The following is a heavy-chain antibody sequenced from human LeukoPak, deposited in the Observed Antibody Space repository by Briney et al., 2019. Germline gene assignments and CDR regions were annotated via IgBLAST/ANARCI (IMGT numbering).Heavy chain of an antibody. D-gene: IGHD5-12*01. Sequence: GGSLRLSCAASGFTFSSYSMNWVRQAPGKGLEWVSYISSSGSTIYYADSVKGRFTISRDNAKNSLYLQMNSLRAEDTAVYYCARLEVTVVATIDYWGQGTLVTVSS. CDR1: GFTFSSYS. J-gene: IGHJ4*02. V-gene: IGHV3-48*04. CDR2: ISSSGSTI. CDR3: ARLEVTVVATIDY.